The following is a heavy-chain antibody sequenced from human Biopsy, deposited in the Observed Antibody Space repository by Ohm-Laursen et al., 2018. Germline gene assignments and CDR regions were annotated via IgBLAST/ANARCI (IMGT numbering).Heavy chain of an antibody. Sequence: GSLRLSCSASGFPFHNYAMNWVRQAPRKGLEWVSGINAPGGKTYYADSVKGRFTISRDNSKNTLYLEMNSLRTEETAKYYCTKAGSQDGFDIWGPGTMVTVSS. J-gene: IGHJ3*02. CDR3: TKAGSQDGFDI. CDR2: INAPGGKT. D-gene: IGHD3-10*01. V-gene: IGHV3-23*01. CDR1: GFPFHNYA.